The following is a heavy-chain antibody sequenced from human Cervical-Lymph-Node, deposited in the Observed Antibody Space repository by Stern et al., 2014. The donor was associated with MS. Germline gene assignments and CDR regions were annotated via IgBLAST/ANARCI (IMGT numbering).Heavy chain of an antibody. V-gene: IGHV1-69*01. CDR2: IIPLFGTA. Sequence: QVQLGQSGAEVRKPGSSVKVSCKASGDTFGTYTFSWVRQAPGQGLEWMGGIIPLFGTANYAQKFQGTVTITADESTNTGYMELSSLRSEDTAVYYCAREGKGRNGYNNPFDYWGQGTLVTVSS. D-gene: IGHD5-24*01. CDR3: AREGKGRNGYNNPFDY. J-gene: IGHJ4*02. CDR1: GDTFGTYT.